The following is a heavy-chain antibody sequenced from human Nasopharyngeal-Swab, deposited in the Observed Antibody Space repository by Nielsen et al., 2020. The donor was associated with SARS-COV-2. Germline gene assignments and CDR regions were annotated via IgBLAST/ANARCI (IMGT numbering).Heavy chain of an antibody. CDR2: IYPDGSDT. CDR1: EYTFTNYW. J-gene: IGHJ6*02. D-gene: IGHD2-2*01. V-gene: IGHV5-51*01. Sequence: GESLKISCKGSEYTFTNYWIAWVRQMPGKGLEWMGIIYPDGSDTRYSPSFQGQVTISADKSISTAYLQWSSLKASDSAMYYCARRGYCSTTSCLYGLDVWGQGTTVTVSS. CDR3: ARRGYCSTTSCLYGLDV.